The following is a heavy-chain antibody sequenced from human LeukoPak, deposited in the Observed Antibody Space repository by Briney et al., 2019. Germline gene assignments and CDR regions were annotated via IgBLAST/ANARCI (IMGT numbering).Heavy chain of an antibody. J-gene: IGHJ6*03. V-gene: IGHV4-34*01. CDR2: INHSGST. D-gene: IGHD6-19*01. CDR3: ARDAGGAGLNYYYYYMDV. CDR1: GGSFSGYY. Sequence: PSETLSLTCAVYGGSFSGYYWSWIRQPPGKGLEWIGEINHSGSTNYNPSLKSRVTISVDTSKNQFSLKLSSVTAADTAVYYCARDAGGAGLNYYYYYMDVWGKGTTVTVSS.